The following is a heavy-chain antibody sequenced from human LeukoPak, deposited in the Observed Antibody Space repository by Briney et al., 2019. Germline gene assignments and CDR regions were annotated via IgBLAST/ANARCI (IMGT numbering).Heavy chain of an antibody. CDR3: ARAGFGGDSGQFDF. Sequence: GESLKISCKASGYSFNTYWFAWVRQMPGKGLEWMGIIFPGDSDTGYSPSFQGQVTITADKSTSTAYLQWDTLRASDTAIYYCARAGFGGDSGQFDFWGQGTLVTVSS. D-gene: IGHD2-21*02. J-gene: IGHJ4*02. CDR2: IFPGDSDT. V-gene: IGHV5-51*01. CDR1: GYSFNTYW.